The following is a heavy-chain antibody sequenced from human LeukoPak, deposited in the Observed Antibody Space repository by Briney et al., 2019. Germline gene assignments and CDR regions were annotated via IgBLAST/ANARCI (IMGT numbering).Heavy chain of an antibody. V-gene: IGHV4-34*01. CDR2: INHSGST. CDR3: ARDAQADDYVPRGGYFDL. Sequence: SETLSLTCAVYGGSLSGYYGSWLRQPPGKGLEWIGEINHSGSTNYNPSLKSRVTISIDTSKNQFSLKLSSVTAADTAVYYCARDAQADDYVPRGGYFDLWGRGTLVTVSS. J-gene: IGHJ2*01. D-gene: IGHD4-17*01. CDR1: GGSLSGYY.